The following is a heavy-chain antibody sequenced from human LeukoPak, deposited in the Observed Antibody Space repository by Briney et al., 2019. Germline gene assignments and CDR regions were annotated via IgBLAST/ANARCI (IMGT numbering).Heavy chain of an antibody. CDR3: ARDRAEGKTWVEFDP. J-gene: IGHJ5*02. CDR1: GFIVTTYA. Sequence: GGSLRLSCAASGFIVTTYAMSWVRQAPGKGLAWVSLIYSGGVTQYAAAAKGRFTISGDNSTNTPSLQRNSLRDEDTAVYFCARDRAEGKTWVEFDPWGQGTLVTVSS. V-gene: IGHV3-66*02. CDR2: IYSGGVT.